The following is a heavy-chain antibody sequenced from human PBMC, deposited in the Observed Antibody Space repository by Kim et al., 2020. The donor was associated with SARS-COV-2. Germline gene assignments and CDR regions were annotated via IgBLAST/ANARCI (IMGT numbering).Heavy chain of an antibody. Sequence: GGSLRLSCAASGFTFSSFAMHWVRQAPGKGLEWVAVFWSNGVIKYYADSVKGRFTISSDNSKNTLYLQMDSLRPEDTAAYYCAKEAYGELDYWGQGTLVT. J-gene: IGHJ4*02. CDR1: GFTFSSFA. V-gene: IGHV3-33*06. CDR2: FWSNGVIK. CDR3: AKEAYGELDY. D-gene: IGHD4-17*01.